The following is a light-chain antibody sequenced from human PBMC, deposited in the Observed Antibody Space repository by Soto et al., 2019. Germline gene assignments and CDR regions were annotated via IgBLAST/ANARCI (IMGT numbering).Light chain of an antibody. V-gene: IGKV3-15*01. CDR3: HQYDTSPRT. Sequence: EIVMTQSPATLSVSPGERATLSCRASQSVTSNLAWYQQKPGQAPRLLIYGASTRATGIPARFSGSWSGTDLTLPITSLQSEDFALYYCHQYDTSPRTLGQGTKVDIK. J-gene: IGKJ1*01. CDR2: GAS. CDR1: QSVTSN.